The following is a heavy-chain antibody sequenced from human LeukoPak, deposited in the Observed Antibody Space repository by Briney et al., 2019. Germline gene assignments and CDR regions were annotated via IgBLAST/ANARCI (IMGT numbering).Heavy chain of an antibody. Sequence: PRASVKVSCKASGYTFTSYGISWVRQAPGQGLEWMGWISAYNGNTNYAQKLQGRVTMTTDTSTSTAYMELRSLRSDDTAVYYCARERERGNPFGVVVPGLDAFDIWGQGTMVTVSS. D-gene: IGHD2-2*01. V-gene: IGHV1-18*01. J-gene: IGHJ3*02. CDR1: GYTFTSYG. CDR3: ARERERGNPFGVVVPGLDAFDI. CDR2: ISAYNGNT.